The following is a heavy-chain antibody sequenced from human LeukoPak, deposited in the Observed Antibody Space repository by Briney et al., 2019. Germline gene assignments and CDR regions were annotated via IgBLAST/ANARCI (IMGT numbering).Heavy chain of an antibody. CDR2: INQDGSEK. CDR3: ARVHYDFWTGNDW. Sequence: GGSLRLSCAASGFTFSSYWMSWVRQAPGRGLEWVANINQDGSEKNYVDSLKGRFTISRDNAKNSLYLQMNGLRAEDTAVYYCARVHYDFWTGNDWWGQGTLVTVSS. V-gene: IGHV3-7*02. J-gene: IGHJ4*02. D-gene: IGHD3-3*01. CDR1: GFTFSSYW.